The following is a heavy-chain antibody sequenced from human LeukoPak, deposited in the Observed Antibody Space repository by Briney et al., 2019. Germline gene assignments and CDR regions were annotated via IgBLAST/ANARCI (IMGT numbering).Heavy chain of an antibody. Sequence: AETLSLTCTVSGGSFSTYYWSWIRQPPGKGVEWIGYIYYSGSTDYNPSLKSRVTMSVDTSKNQFSLKLSSVTAADTAVYYCARAVISFGGVIAKGFDCWGQGTLVTISS. D-gene: IGHD3-16*02. J-gene: IGHJ4*02. CDR2: IYYSGST. CDR1: GGSFSTYY. CDR3: ARAVISFGGVIAKGFDC. V-gene: IGHV4-59*01.